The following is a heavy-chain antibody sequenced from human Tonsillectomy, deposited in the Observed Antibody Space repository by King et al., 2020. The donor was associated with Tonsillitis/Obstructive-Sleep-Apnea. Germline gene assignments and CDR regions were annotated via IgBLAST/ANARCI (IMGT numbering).Heavy chain of an antibody. Sequence: QLVQSGAEVKKPGASVKVSCKASGYTFTSYYMHWVRQAPGQGLEWMGIINPSGGATSYEQKFQGRVTMTRDTSTSTVYMELSSLRSEDTAVYYCARDQRDYDSWSGYRNGGNYYYYYGMDVWGQGTTVTVSS. J-gene: IGHJ6*02. CDR1: GYTFTSYY. CDR2: INPSGGAT. V-gene: IGHV1-46*01. D-gene: IGHD3-3*01. CDR3: ARDQRDYDSWSGYRNGGNYYYYYGMDV.